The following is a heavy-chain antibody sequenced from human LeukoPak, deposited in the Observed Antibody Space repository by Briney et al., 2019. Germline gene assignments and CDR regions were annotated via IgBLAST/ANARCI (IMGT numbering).Heavy chain of an antibody. V-gene: IGHV3-21*01. CDR1: GFTFSSYS. Sequence: GGPLRLSCAASGFTFSSYSMNWVRQAPGKGLEWVSSISSSSSYIYYADSVKGRFTISRDNAKNSLYLQMDSLRAEDTAVYYCARARSSWEPFDYWGQGTLVTVSS. D-gene: IGHD6-13*01. CDR3: ARARSSWEPFDY. CDR2: ISSSSSYI. J-gene: IGHJ4*02.